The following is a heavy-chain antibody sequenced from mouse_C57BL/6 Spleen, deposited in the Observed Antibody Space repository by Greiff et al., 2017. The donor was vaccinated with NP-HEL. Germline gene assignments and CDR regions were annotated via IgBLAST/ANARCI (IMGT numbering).Heavy chain of an antibody. Sequence: EVKLMESGGGLVKPGGSLKLSCAASGFTFSDYGMHWVRQAPEKGLEWVAYISSGSSTIYYADTVKGRFTISRDNAKNTLFLQMTSLRSEDTAMYYCARGDPLYYYAMDYWGQGTSVTVSS. CDR2: ISSGSSTI. V-gene: IGHV5-17*01. CDR1: GFTFSDYG. CDR3: ARGDPLYYYAMDY. J-gene: IGHJ4*01. D-gene: IGHD6-1*01.